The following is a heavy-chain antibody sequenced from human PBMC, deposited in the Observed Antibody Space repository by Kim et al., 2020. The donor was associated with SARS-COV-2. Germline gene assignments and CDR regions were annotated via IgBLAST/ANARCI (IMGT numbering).Heavy chain of an antibody. V-gene: IGHV3-33*01. CDR1: GFTFSSYG. CDR2: IWYDGSNK. D-gene: IGHD3-9*01. Sequence: GSLRLSCAASGFTFSSYGMHWVRQAPGKGLEWVAVIWYDGSNKYYADSVKGRFTISRDNSKNTLYLQMNSLRAEDTAVYYCARGGARPYYDILTGYYDNWFDPWGQGTLVTVSS. CDR3: ARGGARPYYDILTGYYDNWFDP. J-gene: IGHJ5*02.